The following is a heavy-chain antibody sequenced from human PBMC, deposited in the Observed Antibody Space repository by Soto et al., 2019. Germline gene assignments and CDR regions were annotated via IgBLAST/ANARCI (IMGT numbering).Heavy chain of an antibody. Sequence: SQTLSLTCAISGDSVSSNSVAWNWIRQSPSRGLEWLGRTYYGSNWYSDYALSVRGRITINADTSQNQFSLQLNSVTPEDTAVYYCARYGTSWYLDYWGQGTLVTVSS. V-gene: IGHV6-1*01. CDR2: TYYGSNWYS. J-gene: IGHJ4*02. CDR3: ARYGTSWYLDY. CDR1: GDSVSSNSVA. D-gene: IGHD6-13*01.